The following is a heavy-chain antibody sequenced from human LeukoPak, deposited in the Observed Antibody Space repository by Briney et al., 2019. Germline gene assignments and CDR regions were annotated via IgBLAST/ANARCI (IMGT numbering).Heavy chain of an antibody. V-gene: IGHV3-33*01. Sequence: GRSLRLSCAASGFTFSSYGMHWVRQAPGKGLEWVAVIWYDGSNKYYADPVKGRFTISRDNSKNTLYLQMNSLRAEDTAVYYCARDVFSIAAAGTGMGYWGQGTLVTVSS. J-gene: IGHJ4*02. CDR2: IWYDGSNK. CDR1: GFTFSSYG. CDR3: ARDVFSIAAAGTGMGY. D-gene: IGHD6-13*01.